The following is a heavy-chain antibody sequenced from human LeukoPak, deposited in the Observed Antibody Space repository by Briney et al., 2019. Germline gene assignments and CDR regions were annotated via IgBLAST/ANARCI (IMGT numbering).Heavy chain of an antibody. J-gene: IGHJ4*02. CDR2: IKSKTDGGTT. Sequence: GGSLRLSCAASGFTFSNAWMSWVRQAPGKGLEWVGRIKSKTDGGTTDYAAPVKGRFTISRDDSKNTLYLQMNSLKTEDTAVYYCTTLGSGSYFTYYFDYWGQGTLVTVSS. V-gene: IGHV3-15*01. CDR3: TTLGSGSYFTYYFDY. D-gene: IGHD3-10*01. CDR1: GFTFSNAW.